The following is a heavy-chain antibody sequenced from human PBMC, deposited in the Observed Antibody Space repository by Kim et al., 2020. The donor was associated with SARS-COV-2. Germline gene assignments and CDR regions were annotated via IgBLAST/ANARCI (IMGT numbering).Heavy chain of an antibody. V-gene: IGHV3-33*01. CDR1: GFTFSSYG. D-gene: IGHD2-15*01. CDR3: ARGPDSRGGSCIHYYY. Sequence: GGSLRLSCAASGFTFSSYGMNWVRQAPGKGLEWVSVICCDGSNKYYADSVKGRFTISSDNSKNTLYLQMNSLRAEETTVYYCARGPDSRGGSCIHYYY. CDR2: ICCDGSNK. J-gene: IGHJ6*01.